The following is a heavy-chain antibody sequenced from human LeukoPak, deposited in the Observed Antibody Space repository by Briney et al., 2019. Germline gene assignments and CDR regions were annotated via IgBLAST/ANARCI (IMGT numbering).Heavy chain of an antibody. J-gene: IGHJ4*02. CDR3: ARRRGRVPFFDY. D-gene: IGHD3-16*01. CDR1: GYTFTSYY. V-gene: IGHV1-46*01. Sequence: SVKVSCKASGYTFTSYYMHWVRQAPGQGLEWMGIINTSGGSTSYAQKFQRRVTMTRDMSTSTVYMELSSLRSEDTAVYYCARRRGRVPFFDYWGQGTLVTVSS. CDR2: INTSGGST.